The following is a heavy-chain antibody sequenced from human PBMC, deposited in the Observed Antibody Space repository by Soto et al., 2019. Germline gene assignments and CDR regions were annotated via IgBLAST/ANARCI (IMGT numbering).Heavy chain of an antibody. CDR3: AKPEVIHSWGIGPDY. CDR2: TSGSGGST. D-gene: IGHD3-16*01. J-gene: IGHJ4*02. CDR1: GFTFSSFA. V-gene: IGHV3-23*01. Sequence: GGSLRLSCAASGFTFSSFAMNWVRQAPGKGLEWVSATSGSGGSTYYADSVKRRFTISRDHSKTTPYLQMSVPQIEATPSYTWAKPEVIHSWGIGPDYWGQRTLVTVSS.